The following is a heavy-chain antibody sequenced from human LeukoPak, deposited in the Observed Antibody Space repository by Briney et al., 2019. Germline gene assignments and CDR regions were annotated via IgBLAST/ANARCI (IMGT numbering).Heavy chain of an antibody. J-gene: IGHJ5*02. D-gene: IGHD4-11*01. CDR1: GFTFSNVW. CDR2: IKSKSAGGTA. CDR3: ADYSDSTFPS. Sequence: GGSLRLSCAASGFTFSNVWMSWVRQAPGKGLEWVVRIKSKSAGGTAEYAAPVKGRFTMSIDDSKNTLFLQVNRLKTEDTAVYYCADYSDSTFPSWGRGTLVTVSA. V-gene: IGHV3-15*01.